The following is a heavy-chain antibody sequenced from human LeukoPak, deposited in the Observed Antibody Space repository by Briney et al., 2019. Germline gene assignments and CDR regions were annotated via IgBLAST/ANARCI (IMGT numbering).Heavy chain of an antibody. J-gene: IGHJ5*02. Sequence: SETLSLTCTVSGGSVSSGRYYWSWIRQPPGKGLGWIGYVYYSGSTNYNPSLKSRVTISLDTSKNQFSLKLSSVTAADTAVYYCAREGYDILTGYSNWFDPWGQGTLVTVSS. CDR2: VYYSGST. CDR1: GGSVSSGRYY. D-gene: IGHD3-9*01. V-gene: IGHV4-61*01. CDR3: AREGYDILTGYSNWFDP.